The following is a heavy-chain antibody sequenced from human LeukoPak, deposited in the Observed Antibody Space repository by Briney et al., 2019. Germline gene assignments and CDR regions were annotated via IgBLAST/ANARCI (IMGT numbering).Heavy chain of an antibody. Sequence: SETLSLTCTVSGGSISSYYWSWIRQPPGKGLEWIGEINHSGSTNYNPSLKSRVTISVDTSKNQFSLKLSSVTAADTAVYYCARGSWNYDYVWGSYRYHPYYFDYWGQGTLVTVSS. J-gene: IGHJ4*02. CDR1: GGSISSYY. CDR3: ARGSWNYDYVWGSYRYHPYYFDY. CDR2: INHSGST. D-gene: IGHD3-16*02. V-gene: IGHV4-34*01.